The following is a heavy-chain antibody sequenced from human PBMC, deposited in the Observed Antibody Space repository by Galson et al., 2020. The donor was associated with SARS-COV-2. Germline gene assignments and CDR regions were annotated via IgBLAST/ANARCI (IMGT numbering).Heavy chain of an antibody. D-gene: IGHD2-15*01. V-gene: IGHV4-34*01. CDR3: ARCGWRGWSPYYYYGMDV. J-gene: IGHJ6*02. CDR1: GGSFSGYY. Sequence: PSETLSLTCAVYGGSFSGYYWSWIRQPPGKGLEWIGEINHSGSTNYNPSLKSRVTISVDTSKNQFSLKLSSVTAADTAVYYCARCGWRGWSPYYYYGMDVWGQGTTVTVSS. CDR2: INHSGST.